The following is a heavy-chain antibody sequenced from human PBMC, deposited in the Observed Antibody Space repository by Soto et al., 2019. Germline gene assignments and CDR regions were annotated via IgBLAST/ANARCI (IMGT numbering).Heavy chain of an antibody. J-gene: IGHJ6*03. D-gene: IGHD1-7*01. CDR2: ISSGGGST. CDR1: GFTFSSYA. V-gene: IGHV3-23*01. Sequence: PGGSLRLSCAGSGFTFSSYAMSWVRQAPGKGLEWVSAISSGGGSTYYADSVKGRFTISRDNSKNTLYLQMNSLRAEDTAVYYCAKDNKQGLGTAYYFYYYMDVWGKGTTVTVSS. CDR3: AKDNKQGLGTAYYFYYYMDV.